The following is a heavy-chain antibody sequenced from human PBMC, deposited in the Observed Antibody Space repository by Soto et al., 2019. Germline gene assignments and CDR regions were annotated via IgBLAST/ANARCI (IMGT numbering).Heavy chain of an antibody. D-gene: IGHD6-13*01. V-gene: IGHV1-3*05. J-gene: IGHJ4*02. CDR2: ITAGNGKT. CDR1: GYTFTTYA. Sequence: QVQLVQSGAAENKPGASVKISCKASGYTFTTYALHWVRQAPGQQGQRLEWLGRITAGNGKTTYSQKFQDRVTITRDAFATTADMELSRLTSEDTAVYYCAIGLGDYSNLDFWGQGTLVTVSS. CDR3: AIGLGDYSNLDF.